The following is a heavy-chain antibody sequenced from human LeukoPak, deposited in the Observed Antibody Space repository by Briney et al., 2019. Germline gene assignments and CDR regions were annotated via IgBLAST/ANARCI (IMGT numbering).Heavy chain of an antibody. CDR2: IYYNVDT. CDR3: TTYIWGRHFEY. D-gene: IGHD3-16*01. J-gene: IGHJ4*02. Sequence: SETLSLACTVSVSFISSYHWNWIMQAPGKGLEWIGYIYYNVDTNYSPSLRSRVTLSLDTPKNQFSLHLSSVTAADTAVYYCTTYIWGRHFEYWGQGTLVTVSS. V-gene: IGHV4-59*01. CDR1: VSFISSYH.